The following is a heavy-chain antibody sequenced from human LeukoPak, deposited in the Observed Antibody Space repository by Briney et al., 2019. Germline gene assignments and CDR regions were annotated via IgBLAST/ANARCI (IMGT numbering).Heavy chain of an antibody. V-gene: IGHV4-59*01. CDR1: GGSISSYY. Sequence: SETLSLTCTVSGGSISSYYWSWIRQPAGKGLEWIGYIYYSGSTNYNPSLKSRVTISVDTSKNQFSLKLSSVTAADTAVYYCARFIDEIDNWFDPWGQGTLVTVSS. D-gene: IGHD3-16*02. CDR2: IYYSGST. CDR3: ARFIDEIDNWFDP. J-gene: IGHJ5*02.